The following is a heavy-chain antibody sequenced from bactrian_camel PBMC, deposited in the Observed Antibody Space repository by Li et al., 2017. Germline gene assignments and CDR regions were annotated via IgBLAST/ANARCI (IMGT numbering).Heavy chain of an antibody. Sequence: QVQLVESGGGSVQAGGSLSLSCTASANIYAGYWMAWFRQASGKEREGVASINGAGDMPFYADSVKGRFTISRDNARNTVYLQMKSLEPEDTAMYYCGRRAT. CDR1: ANIYAGYW. D-gene: IGHD4*01. V-gene: IGHV3S25*01. CDR2: INGAGDMP.